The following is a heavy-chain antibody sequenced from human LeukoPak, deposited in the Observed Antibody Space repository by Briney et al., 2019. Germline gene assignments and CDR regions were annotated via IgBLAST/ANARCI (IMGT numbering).Heavy chain of an antibody. J-gene: IGHJ4*02. CDR3: ARGYYDSSGFDY. D-gene: IGHD3-22*01. V-gene: IGHV4-61*02. Sequence: SQTLSLTCTVSGGSINNDDYYWSWIRQPPGKGLEWIGRIYTSGSTNYNPSLKSRVTMSVDTSKNQFSLKLSSVTAADTAVYYCARGYYDSSGFDYWGQGTLVTVSS. CDR2: IYTSGST. CDR1: GGSINNDDYY.